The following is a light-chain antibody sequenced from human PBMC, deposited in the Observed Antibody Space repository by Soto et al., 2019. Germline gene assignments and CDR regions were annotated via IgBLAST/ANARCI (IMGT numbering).Light chain of an antibody. CDR1: QSISSW. J-gene: IGKJ1*01. Sequence: DIQMTQSPSTLSASVGDRVTITCRASQSISSWLAWYQQKPGKAPKLLIYDASSLESGVPSRFSGSGSGTEFTFTISSLQPDDFATYYCQQYYSDWTFGQGTKVDNK. CDR3: QQYYSDWT. V-gene: IGKV1-5*01. CDR2: DAS.